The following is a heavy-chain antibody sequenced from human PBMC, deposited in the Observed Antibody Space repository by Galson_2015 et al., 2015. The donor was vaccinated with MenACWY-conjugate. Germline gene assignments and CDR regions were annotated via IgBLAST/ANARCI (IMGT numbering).Heavy chain of an antibody. D-gene: IGHD3-16*01. CDR2: ISPSATSI. Sequence: SLRLSCAASGFIFRNFEMNWVRQTPGKGLEWLSYISPSATSISYADSVKGRFTISRDNADNSLFLQMNSLRAEDTAVYYCAKAPGSLLTGKNLRGYHYMDVWGKGTTVTVSS. CDR1: GFIFRNFE. CDR3: AKAPGSLLTGKNLRGYHYMDV. J-gene: IGHJ6*03. V-gene: IGHV3-48*03.